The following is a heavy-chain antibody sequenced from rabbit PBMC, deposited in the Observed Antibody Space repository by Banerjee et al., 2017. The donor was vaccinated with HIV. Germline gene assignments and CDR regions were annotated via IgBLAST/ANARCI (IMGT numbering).Heavy chain of an antibody. CDR2: IYAGSSNNA. CDR3: ARDSASSFSSYGMDL. Sequence: QSLEESGGGLVKPGASLTLTCKASGFSFNSGDDMCWVRQAPGKGLEWIACIYAGSSNNAYSATWAKGRFTISKTSSTTVTLQMTRLTAADTATYFCARDSASSFSSYGMDLWGPGTLVTVS. CDR1: GFSFNSGDD. D-gene: IGHD1-1*01. V-gene: IGHV1S40*01. J-gene: IGHJ6*01.